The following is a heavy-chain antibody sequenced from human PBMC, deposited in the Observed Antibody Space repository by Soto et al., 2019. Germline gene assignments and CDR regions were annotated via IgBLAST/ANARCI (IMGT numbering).Heavy chain of an antibody. CDR1: GFPLSSYW. D-gene: IGHD2-15*01. Sequence: GGSLRLSCAASGFPLSSYWMSWVRQAPGKGLEWVANIKQDGSEKYYVDSVKGRFTISRDNAKNSLYLQINSLRAEDTAVYYCARDCSGDRCYSGWYFDLWGRGTLVTVSS. J-gene: IGHJ2*01. V-gene: IGHV3-7*01. CDR3: ARDCSGDRCYSGWYFDL. CDR2: IKQDGSEK.